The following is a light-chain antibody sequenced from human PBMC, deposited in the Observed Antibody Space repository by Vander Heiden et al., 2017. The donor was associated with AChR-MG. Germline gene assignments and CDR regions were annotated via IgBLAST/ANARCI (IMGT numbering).Light chain of an antibody. CDR1: SRDVGGYNY. CDR2: EVS. V-gene: IGLV2-8*01. Sequence: QSALTPPPSASGSPGQSVTISCTGTSRDVGGYNYVSWYQQHPGKAPKLMIYEVSKRPAGVPDRFSGSKSGNTASLTVSGLQAEDEADYYCSSYAGSNNFGYVFGTGTKVTVL. J-gene: IGLJ1*01. CDR3: SSYAGSNNFGYV.